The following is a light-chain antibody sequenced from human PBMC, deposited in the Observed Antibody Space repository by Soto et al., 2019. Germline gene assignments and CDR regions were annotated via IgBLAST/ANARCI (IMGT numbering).Light chain of an antibody. Sequence: DIQMTQSPSTLSASVGDRVTLTCRASQSISSWLAWYQQKPGKAPKLLIYKASSVESGVPSRFSGSGSGTEFTLTISSLQPDDVATYYCQHYNRYSYTFGQGTKLEIK. V-gene: IGKV1-5*03. CDR1: QSISSW. J-gene: IGKJ2*01. CDR3: QHYNRYSYT. CDR2: KAS.